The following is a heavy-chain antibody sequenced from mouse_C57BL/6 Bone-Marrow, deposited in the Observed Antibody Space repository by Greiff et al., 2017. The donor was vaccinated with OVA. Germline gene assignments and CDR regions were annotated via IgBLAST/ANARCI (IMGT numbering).Heavy chain of an antibody. CDR3: ARDYGSSDYAMDY. Sequence: VQLQQPGAELVKPGASVKMSCKASGYTFTSYWITWVKQRPGQGLEWIGDIYPGSGSTNYNEKFKSKATLTVDTSSSTAYMQLSSLTSEDTAVYYGARDYGSSDYAMDYWGQGTSVTVSS. D-gene: IGHD1-1*01. CDR2: IYPGSGST. V-gene: IGHV1-55*01. CDR1: GYTFTSYW. J-gene: IGHJ4*01.